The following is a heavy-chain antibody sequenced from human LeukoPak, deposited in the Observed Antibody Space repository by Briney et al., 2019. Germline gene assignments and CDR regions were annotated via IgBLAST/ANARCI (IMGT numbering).Heavy chain of an antibody. CDR2: IYYSGST. CDR1: GGSISSSSYY. D-gene: IGHD5-12*01. J-gene: IGHJ4*02. V-gene: IGHV4-39*01. CDR3: ARRRATTIDY. Sequence: SETLSLTCTVSGGSISSSSYYWGWIRQPPVKGLEWIGSIYYSGSTYYNPSLKSRVTISVDTSKNQFSLKLSSVTAADTAVYYCARRRATTIDYWGQGTLVTVSS.